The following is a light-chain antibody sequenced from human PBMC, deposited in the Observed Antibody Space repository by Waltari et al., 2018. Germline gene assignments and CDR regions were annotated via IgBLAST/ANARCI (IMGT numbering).Light chain of an antibody. J-gene: IGKJ2*01. CDR2: AAS. CDR1: QSIITY. V-gene: IGKV1-39*01. CDR3: QQSYSIPHT. Sequence: DIQMTQSPSSLSASVGDRVTITCRASQSIITYLNWYQQKPGKAPNLRIYAASSLQTGVPSRFSGSGSGTDFTLTISSLQPEDFATYHCQQSYSIPHTFGQGTKLEIK.